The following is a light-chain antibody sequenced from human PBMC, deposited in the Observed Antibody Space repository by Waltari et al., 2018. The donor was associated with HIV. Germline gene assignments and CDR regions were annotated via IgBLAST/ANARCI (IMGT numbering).Light chain of an antibody. V-gene: IGKV1-33*01. J-gene: IGKJ4*01. Sequence: DIQMTQSPSSLSASVGDRVTITCQARQDISNYLNWYQQKPGKAPKLLIYDASKLETGVPSRFMGRGSGRDFTFTISSLQPDDIATYYCQQYDNLPLTFGGGTNVEIK. CDR1: QDISNY. CDR3: QQYDNLPLT. CDR2: DAS.